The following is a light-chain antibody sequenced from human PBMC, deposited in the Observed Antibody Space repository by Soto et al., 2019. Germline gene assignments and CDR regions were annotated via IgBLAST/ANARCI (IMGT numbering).Light chain of an antibody. J-gene: IGKJ1*01. Sequence: DIQMTQSPSTLSAFVGDRVTITCRASQSINSWLAWYQQKPGKAPKVLIYKASSLKSGVSSRFSGSGSGTEFTLTISILQPDDFATYYCQQYNTYWTFGQGTKVEIK. CDR1: QSINSW. CDR2: KAS. CDR3: QQYNTYWT. V-gene: IGKV1-5*03.